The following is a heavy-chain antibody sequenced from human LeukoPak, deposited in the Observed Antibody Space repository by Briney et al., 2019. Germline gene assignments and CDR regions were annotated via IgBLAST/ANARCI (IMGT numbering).Heavy chain of an antibody. D-gene: IGHD3-9*01. J-gene: IGHJ4*02. CDR1: GFTFTIYW. CDR2: IDQDGREK. Sequence: GGSLRLSCAASGFTFTIYWMSWVRQAPGKGLEWVANIDQDGREKFFVDSVKGRFSISRDNAKNTLHLQMNSLRVEDTGVYYCARGRYLDWLPYFFDYWGQGTLVTVSS. V-gene: IGHV3-7*01. CDR3: ARGRYLDWLPYFFDY.